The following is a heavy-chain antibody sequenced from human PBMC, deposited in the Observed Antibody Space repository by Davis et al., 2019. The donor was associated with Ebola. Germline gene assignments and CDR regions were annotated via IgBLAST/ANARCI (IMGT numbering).Heavy chain of an antibody. J-gene: IGHJ4*02. V-gene: IGHV3-30*14. CDR2: ISYDGNEK. Sequence: GESLKISCAASGFTFGSYAMHWVRQAPGKGLEWVAVISYDGNEKYHADTVKGRFTISRDNSKNTLYLQMDSLRLEDTAVYYCTKYNWNAYFDIWGQGTLVTVSS. CDR3: TKYNWNAYFDI. D-gene: IGHD1-20*01. CDR1: GFTFGSYA.